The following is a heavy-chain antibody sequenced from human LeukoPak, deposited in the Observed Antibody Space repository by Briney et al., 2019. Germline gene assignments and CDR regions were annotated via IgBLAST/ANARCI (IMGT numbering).Heavy chain of an antibody. CDR3: ARNSGTYGSAFDI. Sequence: GGSLRLSCAASGFTFSNYNMNWVRQAPGKGLEWASYISSSSSTKYYADSVKGRFTISRDNAKNSLYLQMSRLSVDDTAVYYCARNSGTYGSAFDIWGQGTMVTVSS. D-gene: IGHD1-26*01. V-gene: IGHV3-48*04. CDR1: GFTFSNYN. CDR2: ISSSSSTK. J-gene: IGHJ3*02.